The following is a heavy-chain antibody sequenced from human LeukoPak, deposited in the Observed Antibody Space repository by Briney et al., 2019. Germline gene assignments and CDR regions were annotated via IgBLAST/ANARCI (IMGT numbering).Heavy chain of an antibody. J-gene: IGHJ6*03. Sequence: PSETLSLTCTVSGGSISSHYWSWIRQPPGKGLEWIGYIYYSGSTNYNPSLKSRVTISVDTSKDQFSLKLSSVTAADTAVYYCARAATDADSSSSWFKHYYMDVWGKGTTVTVSS. CDR2: IYYSGST. D-gene: IGHD6-6*01. V-gene: IGHV4-59*11. CDR1: GGSISSHY. CDR3: ARAATDADSSSSWFKHYYMDV.